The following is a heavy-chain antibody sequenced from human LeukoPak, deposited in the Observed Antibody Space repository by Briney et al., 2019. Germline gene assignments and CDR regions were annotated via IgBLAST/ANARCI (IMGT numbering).Heavy chain of an antibody. D-gene: IGHD3-22*01. J-gene: IGHJ4*02. V-gene: IGHV3-30*02. CDR2: IRYDGSNK. CDR3: AKDWYYYDSSGYSDPDY. CDR1: GFTFSSYG. Sequence: GGSLRLSCAASGFTFSSYGMHWVRQAPGKGLEWVAFIRYDGSNKYYADSVKGRFTISRDNSKNTLYLQMNSLRAEDTAVYYCAKDWYYYDSSGYSDPDYWGQGTLVTVSS.